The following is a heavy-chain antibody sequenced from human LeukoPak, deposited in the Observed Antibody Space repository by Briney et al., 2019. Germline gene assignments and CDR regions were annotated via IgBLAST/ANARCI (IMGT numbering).Heavy chain of an antibody. V-gene: IGHV1-69*04. J-gene: IGHJ4*02. CDR2: IIPILGIA. CDR1: GGTFSSYA. CDR3: ARDLYNWNDGDY. Sequence: SVKVSCKASGGTFSSYAISWVRQAPGQGLEWMGRIIPILGIANYAQKFQGRVTITADKSTSTAYMELSSLRSEDTAVYYCARDLYNWNDGDYWGQGTRVTVSS. D-gene: IGHD1-20*01.